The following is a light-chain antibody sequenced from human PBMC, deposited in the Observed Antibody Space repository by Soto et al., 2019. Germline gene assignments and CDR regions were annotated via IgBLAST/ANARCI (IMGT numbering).Light chain of an antibody. CDR3: SSYTSSSTRVV. CDR1: SSDVGGYNY. V-gene: IGLV2-14*01. CDR2: DVS. Sequence: QSALTQPASVSGSPGQSITISCTGTSSDVGGYNYVYWYQQHPGKAPKLMIYDVSNRPSWVSNRFSGSKSGNTASLTISGLQAEDEADYYCSSYTSSSTRVVFGGGTKVTVL. J-gene: IGLJ2*01.